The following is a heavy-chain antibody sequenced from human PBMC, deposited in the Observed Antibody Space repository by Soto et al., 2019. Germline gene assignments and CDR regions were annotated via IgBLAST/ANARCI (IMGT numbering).Heavy chain of an antibody. Sequence: GGSLRLSCAASGFTFSSYAMSWVRQAPGKGLEWVSAISGSGGSTYYADSVKGRFTISKDNSKNTLYLQMNSLRSEDRAVYDCAKGAMTTVAGVGYWGQGTLVTVSS. V-gene: IGHV3-23*01. CDR1: GFTFSSYA. J-gene: IGHJ4*02. D-gene: IGHD4-17*01. CDR3: AKGAMTTVAGVGY. CDR2: ISGSGGST.